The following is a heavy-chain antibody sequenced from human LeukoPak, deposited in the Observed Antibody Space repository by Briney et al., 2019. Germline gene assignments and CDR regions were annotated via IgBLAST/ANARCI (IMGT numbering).Heavy chain of an antibody. V-gene: IGHV4-34*01. CDR1: GGSFSGYY. CDR3: ARGNSYDFWSGYYRAEYFQH. J-gene: IGHJ1*01. Sequence: SETLSLTCAVYGGSFSGYYWSWIRQPPGKGLEWIGEINHSESTNYNPSLKSRVTISVDTSKNQFSLKLSSVTAADTAVYYCARGNSYDFWSGYYRAEYFQHWGQGTLVTVSS. D-gene: IGHD3-3*01. CDR2: INHSEST.